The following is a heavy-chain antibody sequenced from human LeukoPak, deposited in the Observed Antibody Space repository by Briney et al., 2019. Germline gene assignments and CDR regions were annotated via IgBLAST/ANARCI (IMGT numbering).Heavy chain of an antibody. V-gene: IGHV3-74*01. Sequence: VWSLRLSSAASGFTISSYWMHWVRQAPGKGLLRVSPINSDGSSTSYADSVKGRFTISRDNAKNTLYLQMNSLRAEDTSVYYCARDPLLVACFNYWGQGTLVTVSS. CDR2: INSDGSST. J-gene: IGHJ4*02. D-gene: IGHD6-6*01. CDR1: GFTISSYW. CDR3: ARDPLLVACFNY.